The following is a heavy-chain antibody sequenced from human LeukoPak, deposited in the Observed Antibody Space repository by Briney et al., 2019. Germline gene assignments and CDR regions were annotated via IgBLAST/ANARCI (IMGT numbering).Heavy chain of an antibody. Sequence: SESLSLTCIVSGVSISSHYWSWIRQPPGKGLEWIGHIFYTGSTNYNPSLKSRVTMSVDRSKNQFSLKLTSVSAADTAVYYCARGLRYNWNAAPATPPPFDYWGQGTLVTVSS. V-gene: IGHV4-59*08. CDR3: ARGLRYNWNAAPATPPPFDY. CDR1: GVSISSHY. CDR2: IFYTGST. D-gene: IGHD1-20*01. J-gene: IGHJ4*02.